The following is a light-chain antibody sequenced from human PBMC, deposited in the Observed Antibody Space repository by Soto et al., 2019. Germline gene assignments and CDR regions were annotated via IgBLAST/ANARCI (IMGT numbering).Light chain of an antibody. J-gene: IGKJ1*01. CDR3: QQYDNYPTT. V-gene: IGKV3-20*01. Sequence: EIVLTQSPGTLSLSPGERATLSCRASQSVSSNYLAWYQQKPGQAPRLLIYCASTRDTGITNMFIGSGSWTDFTLTISRLEPEDFAVYYCQQYDNYPTTLSQRTKMEIK. CDR2: CAS. CDR1: QSVSSNY.